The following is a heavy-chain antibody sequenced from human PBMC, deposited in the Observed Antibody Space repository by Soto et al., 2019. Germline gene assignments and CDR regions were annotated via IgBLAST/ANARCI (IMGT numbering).Heavy chain of an antibody. D-gene: IGHD5-12*01. J-gene: IGHJ4*02. V-gene: IGHV3-53*01. CDR2: IYTGGTT. CDR1: GFTVSSSNY. CDR3: HGYGY. Sequence: PGGSLRLSCVVSGFTVSSSNYMSWVRQAPGKGLEWVSVIYTGGTTYYADSVKGRFTISRDNSKNTLYLQMNSLRAEDMAVYYCHGYGYWGQGTLVTVSS.